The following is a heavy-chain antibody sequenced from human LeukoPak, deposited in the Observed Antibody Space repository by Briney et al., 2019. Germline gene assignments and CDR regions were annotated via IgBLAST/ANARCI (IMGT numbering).Heavy chain of an antibody. CDR3: AKPLPAYSSGWYLDY. CDR1: GFTFSSYG. Sequence: PGGSLRLSCAASGFTFSSYGMHWVRQAPGKGLKWVAFIRYDGSNKYYADSVKGRFTISRDNSKNTLYLQMNSLRAEDTAVYYCAKPLPAYSSGWYLDYWGQGTLVTVSS. V-gene: IGHV3-30*02. CDR2: IRYDGSNK. D-gene: IGHD6-19*01. J-gene: IGHJ4*02.